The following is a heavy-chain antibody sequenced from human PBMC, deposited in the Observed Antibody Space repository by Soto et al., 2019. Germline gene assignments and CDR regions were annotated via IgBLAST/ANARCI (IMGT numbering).Heavy chain of an antibody. CDR1: GYTFTSYG. Sequence: GASVKVSCKASGYTFTSYGISWVRQAPGQGLEWMGWISAYNGNTNYAQKLQGRVTMTTDTSTSTAYMELRSLRSDDTAVYYCARPYCSSTSCSPDYWGQGTQVTVSS. V-gene: IGHV1-18*01. CDR3: ARPYCSSTSCSPDY. D-gene: IGHD2-2*01. J-gene: IGHJ4*02. CDR2: ISAYNGNT.